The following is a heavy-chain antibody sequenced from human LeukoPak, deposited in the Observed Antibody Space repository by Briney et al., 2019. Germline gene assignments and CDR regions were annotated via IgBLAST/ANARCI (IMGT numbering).Heavy chain of an antibody. D-gene: IGHD3-3*01. V-gene: IGHV4-39*02. J-gene: IGHJ4*02. CDR2: ISSSGNT. CDR3: ARLGAGPTYYDFWSGYSSFYFDY. Sequence: SETLSLTCTVSGGSTSSGNYYWGWIRQPPGKGLEWIGGISSSGNTYYNPSLKSRITISIDTSKNHFSLKLSSVSAADAAVYYCARLGAGPTYYDFWSGYSSFYFDYWGQGTLVTVSS. CDR1: GGSTSSGNYY.